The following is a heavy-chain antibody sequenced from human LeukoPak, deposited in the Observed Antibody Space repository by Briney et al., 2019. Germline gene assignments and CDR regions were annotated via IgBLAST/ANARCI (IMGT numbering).Heavy chain of an antibody. CDR2: INPKSGGT. CDR3: ARDRGYYGSGGYYKLLSQDYYYYGMDV. V-gene: IGHV1-2*02. CDR1: GYTFTGYY. Sequence: GSVNVSCMASGYTFTGYYMHWVRQAPGHGLEWMGGINPKSGGTKYAEKFQGRVTMARSTSISTAYMELSRLRSDATAVYYCARDRGYYGSGGYYKLLSQDYYYYGMDVWGQGTTVTVSS. D-gene: IGHD3-10*01. J-gene: IGHJ6*02.